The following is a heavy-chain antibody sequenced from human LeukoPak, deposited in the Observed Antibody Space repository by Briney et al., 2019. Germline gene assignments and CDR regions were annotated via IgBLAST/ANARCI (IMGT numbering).Heavy chain of an antibody. J-gene: IGHJ5*02. CDR3: ASQGYCSSSSCYDSWSFDP. D-gene: IGHD2-2*01. CDR2: IYHSGST. Sequence: PSETLSLTCAVSGYSISSGYYWGWIRQPPGKGLEWIGSIYHSGSTYYNPSLKSRVTISVDTSKNQFSLKLSSVTAADTAVYYCASQGYCSSSSCYDSWSFDPWGQGNLVTVSS. CDR1: GYSISSGYY. V-gene: IGHV4-38-2*01.